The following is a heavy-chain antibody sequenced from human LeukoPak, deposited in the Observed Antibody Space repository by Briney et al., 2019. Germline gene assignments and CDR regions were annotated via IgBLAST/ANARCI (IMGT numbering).Heavy chain of an antibody. V-gene: IGHV4-34*01. Sequence: LETLSLTCAVYGGSFSGYYWSWIRQPPGKGLEWIGEINHSGSTNYNPSLKSRVTISVDTSKNQFSLKLSSVTAADTAVYYCARSRGSYGYSTSYFDYWGQGTLVTVSS. CDR1: GGSFSGYY. CDR3: ARSRGSYGYSTSYFDY. D-gene: IGHD5-18*01. CDR2: INHSGST. J-gene: IGHJ4*02.